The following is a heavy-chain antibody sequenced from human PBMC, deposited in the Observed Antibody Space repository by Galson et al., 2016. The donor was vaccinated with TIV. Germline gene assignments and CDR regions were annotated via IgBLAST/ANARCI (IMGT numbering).Heavy chain of an antibody. Sequence: GLEWIGEINDSGSTKYNPSLKSRVSISVDTSKNQFSLRLTSVNAADTAVYYCARGRYLRTHYYGSGRDFDYWAQGTLVTVSS. CDR2: INDSGST. V-gene: IGHV4-34*01. D-gene: IGHD3-10*01. CDR3: ARGRYLRTHYYGSGRDFDY. J-gene: IGHJ4*02.